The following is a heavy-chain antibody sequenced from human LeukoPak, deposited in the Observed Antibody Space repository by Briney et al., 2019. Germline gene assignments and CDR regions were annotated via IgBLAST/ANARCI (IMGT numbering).Heavy chain of an antibody. Sequence: SVKVSCKASGGTFSSYAISWVRQVPGQGLEWMGGIIPIFGTANYAQKFQGRVTITADESTSTAYMELSSLRSEDTAVYYCARGMITFGGVIVHYYFDYWGQGTLVTVSS. CDR1: GGTFSSYA. J-gene: IGHJ4*02. CDR3: ARGMITFGGVIVHYYFDY. V-gene: IGHV1-69*01. D-gene: IGHD3-16*02. CDR2: IIPIFGTA.